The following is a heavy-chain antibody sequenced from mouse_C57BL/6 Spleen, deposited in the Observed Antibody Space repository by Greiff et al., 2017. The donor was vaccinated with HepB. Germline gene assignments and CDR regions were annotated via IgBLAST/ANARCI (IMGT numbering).Heavy chain of an antibody. D-gene: IGHD1-1*01. CDR3: ARYMLITTVVARTGYFDV. Sequence: EVKLMESGGGLVQPGGSLSLSCAASGFTFTDYYMSWVRQPPGKALEWLGFIRNKANGYTTEYSASVKGRFTISRDNSQSILYLQMNALRAEDSATYYCARYMLITTVVARTGYFDVWGTGTTVTVSS. CDR1: GFTFTDYY. CDR2: IRNKANGYTT. J-gene: IGHJ1*03. V-gene: IGHV7-3*01.